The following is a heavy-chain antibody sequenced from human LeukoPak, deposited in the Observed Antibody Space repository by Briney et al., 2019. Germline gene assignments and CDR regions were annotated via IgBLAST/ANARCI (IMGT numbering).Heavy chain of an antibody. D-gene: IGHD5/OR15-5a*01. Sequence: SETLSLTCAVYGGSFSGYYWSWIRQPPGKGLEWIGEINHSGSTNYNPSLKSRVTISVDTPKNQFSLKLSSVTAADTAVYYCARGSTIPGHYYYYYYGMDVWGQGTTVTVSS. CDR3: ARGSTIPGHYYYYYYGMDV. CDR1: GGSFSGYY. V-gene: IGHV4-34*01. J-gene: IGHJ6*02. CDR2: INHSGST.